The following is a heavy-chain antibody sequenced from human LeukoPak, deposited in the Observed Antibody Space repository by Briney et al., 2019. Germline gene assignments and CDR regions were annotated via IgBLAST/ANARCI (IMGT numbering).Heavy chain of an antibody. J-gene: IGHJ5*02. CDR2: IYSSGST. Sequence: SETLSLTCTVSGGSVSNHYWTWIRQPAGKGLEWIGRIYSSGSTNYHPSLKSRVTMSVDTSKNQFSLKLNSVTAADTAVYYCARELSPQGANCSDPWGQGTLVTVSS. CDR3: ARELSPQGANCSDP. V-gene: IGHV4-4*07. CDR1: GGSVSNHY.